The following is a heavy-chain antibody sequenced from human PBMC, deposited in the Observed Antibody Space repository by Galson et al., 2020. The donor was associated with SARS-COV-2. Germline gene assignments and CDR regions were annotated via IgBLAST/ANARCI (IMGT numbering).Heavy chain of an antibody. Sequence: GATPRFTFTAAGLDLNSYAMHWVGQAPGQGLERVAVLSYDGSNKYYADSVKGRFTISRDNSKNTLYLQMNSLRAEDTAVYYCARDAIYYDSSGYYYAPLKPGTDGMDVWGQGTTFTVSS. J-gene: IGHJ6*02. V-gene: IGHV3-30-3*01. CDR2: LSYDGSNK. CDR1: GLDLNSYA. D-gene: IGHD3-22*01. CDR3: ARDAIYYDSSGYYYAPLKPGTDGMDV.